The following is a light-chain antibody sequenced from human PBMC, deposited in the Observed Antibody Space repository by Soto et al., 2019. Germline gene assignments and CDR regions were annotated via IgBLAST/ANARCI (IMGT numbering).Light chain of an antibody. J-gene: IGKJ1*01. CDR2: DAY. V-gene: IGKV1-5*01. Sequence: DIQMTQSPSTLSASVGDRVTITCRASQSISSWLAWYQRKPGKAPKLLIYDAYSLQSGVPSRFSGSESGTEFTLTINSLQPDDFATHYCQQYNSYPWTFGQGTKVDIK. CDR1: QSISSW. CDR3: QQYNSYPWT.